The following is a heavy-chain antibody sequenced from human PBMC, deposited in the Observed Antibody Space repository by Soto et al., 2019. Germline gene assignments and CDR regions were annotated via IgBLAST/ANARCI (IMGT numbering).Heavy chain of an antibody. V-gene: IGHV3-33*01. CDR3: ARGTFVVVPAALPNGYMDV. CDR1: GFTFSSYG. D-gene: IGHD2-2*01. Sequence: QVQLVESGGGVVQPGRSLRLSCAASGFTFSSYGMHWVRQAPGKGLEWVAVIWYDGSNKYYADSVKGRFTISRDNSKNTLYLQMNSLRAEDTAVYYCARGTFVVVPAALPNGYMDVWGKGTTVTVSS. J-gene: IGHJ6*03. CDR2: IWYDGSNK.